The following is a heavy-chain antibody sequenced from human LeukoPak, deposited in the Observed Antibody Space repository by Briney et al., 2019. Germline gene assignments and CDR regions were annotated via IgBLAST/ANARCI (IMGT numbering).Heavy chain of an antibody. J-gene: IGHJ4*02. CDR3: ALGGYYDFWSGLDY. CDR1: GFTFSSYA. CDR2: ISSSSSTI. D-gene: IGHD3-3*01. V-gene: IGHV3-48*02. Sequence: GGSLRLSCAASGFTFSSYAMNWVRQAPGKGLEWVSYISSSSSTIYYADSVKGRFTISRDNAKNSLYLQMNSLRDEDTAVYYCALGGYYDFWSGLDYWGQGTLVTVSS.